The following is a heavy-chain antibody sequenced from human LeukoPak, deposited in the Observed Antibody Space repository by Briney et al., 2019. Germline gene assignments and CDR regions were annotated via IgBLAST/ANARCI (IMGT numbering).Heavy chain of an antibody. J-gene: IGHJ4*02. D-gene: IGHD3-10*01. Sequence: GASVKVSCKASGYTFTSYYMHWVRQAPGQGLEWMGIINPSGGSTSYAQKFQGRVTMTRDTSTSTAYMELRSLRSDDTAVYYCARDWAPRLLWLGELLDKKYYFDYWGQGTLVTVSS. CDR3: ARDWAPRLLWLGELLDKKYYFDY. CDR1: GYTFTSYY. CDR2: INPSGGST. V-gene: IGHV1-46*01.